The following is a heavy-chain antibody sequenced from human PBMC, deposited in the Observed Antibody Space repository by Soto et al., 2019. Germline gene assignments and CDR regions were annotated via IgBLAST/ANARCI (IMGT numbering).Heavy chain of an antibody. CDR3: AHVNSPTVSTSAEYFKD. J-gene: IGHJ1*01. CDR2: IYWDDDK. CDR1: GFSLTTSGVS. V-gene: IGHV2-5*02. D-gene: IGHD4-17*01. Sequence: QITLKESGPTLVKPTQTLTLTCTFSGFSLTTSGVSVGWIRQPPGKALEWLALIYWDDDKRYSPSLKSRLTITKDTSNNQVVLTMTNMDPVDTATYCCAHVNSPTVSTSAEYFKDWGQGTLVTVSS.